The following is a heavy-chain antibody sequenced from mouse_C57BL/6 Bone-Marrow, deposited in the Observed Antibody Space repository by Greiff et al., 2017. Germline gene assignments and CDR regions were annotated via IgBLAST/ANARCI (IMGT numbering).Heavy chain of an antibody. CDR3: ARHYYGSSYGAMDY. D-gene: IGHD1-1*01. CDR1: GFNIKDYY. V-gene: IGHV14-2*01. CDR2: IDPEDGET. J-gene: IGHJ4*01. Sequence: DVQLQESGAELVKPGASVKLSCTASGFNIKDYYMHWVKQRTEQGLEWIGRIDPEDGETKYAPKFQGKATITADPASNTAYLKLSSLTSEDTAVYYCARHYYGSSYGAMDYWGQGTSVTVSS.